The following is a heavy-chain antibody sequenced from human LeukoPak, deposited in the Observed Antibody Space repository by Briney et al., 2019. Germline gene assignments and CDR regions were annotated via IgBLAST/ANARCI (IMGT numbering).Heavy chain of an antibody. CDR2: IYSGGST. D-gene: IGHD6-19*01. V-gene: IGHV3-66*01. CDR3: ARDQVAGTVVWFDP. CDR1: GFTFDDYA. Sequence: GRSLRLSCAASGFTFDDYAMHWVRQAPGKGLEWVSVIYSGGSTYYADSVKGRFTISRDNSKNTLYLQMNSLRAEDTAVYYCARDQVAGTVVWFDPWGQGTLVTVSS. J-gene: IGHJ5*02.